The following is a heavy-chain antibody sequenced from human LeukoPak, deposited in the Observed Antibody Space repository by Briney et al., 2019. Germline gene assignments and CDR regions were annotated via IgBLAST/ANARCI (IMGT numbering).Heavy chain of an antibody. V-gene: IGHV3-21*01. CDR3: ARLRYFDWLFPDY. Sequence: PGGSLRLSCAASGFTFSSYSMNWVRQAPGKGLEWVSSISSSSSYIYYADSVKGRFTISRDNAKNSLYLQMNSLRAEDTAVYYCARLRYFDWLFPDYWGQGTLVTVSS. CDR1: GFTFSSYS. J-gene: IGHJ4*02. D-gene: IGHD3-9*01. CDR2: ISSSSSYI.